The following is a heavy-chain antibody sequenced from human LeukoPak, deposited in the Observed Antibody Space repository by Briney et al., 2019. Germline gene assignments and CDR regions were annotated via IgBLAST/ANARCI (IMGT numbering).Heavy chain of an antibody. CDR2: IYYSGST. Sequence: SETLSLTCTVSGSSISSYYWSWLRQPPGKGLEWIGYIYYSGSTNYNPSLKSRVTISVDTSKKQFSLKLSSVTAADTAVYYCARTPYYYDTSGLDYWGQGTLVTVSS. V-gene: IGHV4-59*01. J-gene: IGHJ4*02. D-gene: IGHD3-22*01. CDR1: GSSISSYY. CDR3: ARTPYYYDTSGLDY.